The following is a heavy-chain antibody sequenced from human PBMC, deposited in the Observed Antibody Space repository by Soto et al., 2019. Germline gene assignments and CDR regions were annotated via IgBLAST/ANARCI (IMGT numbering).Heavy chain of an antibody. CDR3: ARGGTYRSSWYYYYYYYGMDV. CDR2: ISYDGSNK. V-gene: IGHV3-30-3*01. CDR1: GFTFSSYA. Sequence: GGSLRLSCAASGFTFSSYAMHWVRQAPGKWLEWVAVISYDGSNKYYADSVKGRFTISRDNSKNTLYLQMNSLRAEDTAVYYCARGGTYRSSWYYYYYYYGMDVWGQGXTVTVYS. J-gene: IGHJ6*02. D-gene: IGHD6-13*01.